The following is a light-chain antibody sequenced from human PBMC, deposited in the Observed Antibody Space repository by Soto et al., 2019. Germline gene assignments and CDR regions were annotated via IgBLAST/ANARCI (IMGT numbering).Light chain of an antibody. Sequence: QSVLTQPPSASGTPGQRVTISCYGSRSNIGSNTVNWYQQLPGTATKLLIYSNNQRPSGVPDRFSGSKSGTSASLAISGLQSDDEADYYCAAWDDSLNGVVFGGGTKLTVL. CDR3: AAWDDSLNGVV. CDR2: SNN. CDR1: RSNIGSNT. J-gene: IGLJ2*01. V-gene: IGLV1-44*01.